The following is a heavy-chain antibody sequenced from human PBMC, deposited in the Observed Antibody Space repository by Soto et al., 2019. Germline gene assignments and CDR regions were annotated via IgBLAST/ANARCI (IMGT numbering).Heavy chain of an antibody. CDR3: ARVLSYGYFSDY. Sequence: ASVKVSCKXSGYTFTSYGISWVRQAPGQGLEWMGWISAYNGNTNYAQKLQGRVTMTTDTSTSTAYMELRSLRSDDTAVYYCARVLSYGYFSDYWGQGTLVTVSS. CDR1: GYTFTSYG. V-gene: IGHV1-18*01. CDR2: ISAYNGNT. D-gene: IGHD5-18*01. J-gene: IGHJ4*02.